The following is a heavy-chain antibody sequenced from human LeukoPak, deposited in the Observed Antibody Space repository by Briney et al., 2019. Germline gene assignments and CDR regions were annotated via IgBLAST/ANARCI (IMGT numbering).Heavy chain of an antibody. V-gene: IGHV3-53*01. D-gene: IGHD3-22*01. J-gene: IGHJ4*02. Sequence: PGGSLRLSCAASGFTFSNAWMSWVRQAPGKGLEWVSVIYSGGSTYYADSVKGRFTISRDNSKNTLYLQMNSLRAEDTAVYYCAKEKGKYYYDSSGYYFDYWGQGTLVTVSS. CDR2: IYSGGST. CDR1: GFTFSNAW. CDR3: AKEKGKYYYDSSGYYFDY.